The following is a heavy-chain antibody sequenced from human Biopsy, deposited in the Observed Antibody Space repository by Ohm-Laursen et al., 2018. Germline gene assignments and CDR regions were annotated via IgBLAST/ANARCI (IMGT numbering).Heavy chain of an antibody. Sequence: GTLSLTWAVSGGSISSFYWTWIRQPPGKGPEWIGDISDSGSTNYKPSLKSRVIISVDTSKNQFSLNLSSVTAADTAVYYCARRGSGGRSFDHWGQGTLVTVPS. CDR2: ISDSGST. D-gene: IGHD2-15*01. J-gene: IGHJ4*02. CDR1: GGSISSFY. V-gene: IGHV4-59*08. CDR3: ARRGSGGRSFDH.